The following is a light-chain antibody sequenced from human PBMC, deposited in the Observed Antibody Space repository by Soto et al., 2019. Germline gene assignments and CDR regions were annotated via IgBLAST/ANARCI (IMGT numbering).Light chain of an antibody. V-gene: IGKV3-15*01. Sequence: EIVMTQSPATLSVSPGERATLSCRVSQSVSSKLAWYQQKPGQAPRFLMYDASTRATDIPARFSGSGSGTEFTLTISSLQSEDFAVYYCQQYDNWPWTFGQWTKVEFK. CDR2: DAS. J-gene: IGKJ1*01. CDR3: QQYDNWPWT. CDR1: QSVSSK.